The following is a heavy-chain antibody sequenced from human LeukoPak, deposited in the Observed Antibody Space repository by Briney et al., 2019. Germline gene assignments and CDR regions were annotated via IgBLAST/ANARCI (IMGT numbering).Heavy chain of an antibody. CDR1: GFTFSSYS. CDR2: ISSSSSYI. Sequence: PGGSLRLSCAASGFTFSSYSMNWVRQAPGKGLEWVSSISSSSSYIYYADSVKGRFTISRDNAKNSLYLQMNSLRAEDTAVYYCARDRRYCSSTSCYFVNYYGMDVWGQGTTVTVSS. J-gene: IGHJ6*02. V-gene: IGHV3-21*01. D-gene: IGHD2-2*01. CDR3: ARDRRYCSSTSCYFVNYYGMDV.